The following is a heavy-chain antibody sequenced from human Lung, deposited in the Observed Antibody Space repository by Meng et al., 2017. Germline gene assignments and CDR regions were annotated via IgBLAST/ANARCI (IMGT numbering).Heavy chain of an antibody. CDR2: INHSGST. J-gene: IGHJ4*02. CDR3: ARGPTTMAHDFDY. V-gene: IGHV4-34*01. Sequence: VPVWQGGAGLLKPSETLSLTGVVSGGSFSDYYWSWIRQPPGKGLEWIGEINHSGSTNYNPSLESRATISVDTSQNNLSLKLSSVTAADSAVYYSARGPTTMAHDFDYWGQGTLVTVSS. D-gene: IGHD4-11*01. CDR1: GGSFSDYY.